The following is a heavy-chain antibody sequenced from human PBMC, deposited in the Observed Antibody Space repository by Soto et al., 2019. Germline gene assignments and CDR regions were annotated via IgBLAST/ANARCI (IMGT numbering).Heavy chain of an antibody. Sequence: QVQLQESGPGLVKPSQTLSLTCTVSGGSISSGDYYWSWIRQPPGKGLEWIGYIYYSGSTYYNPSLTRRVTISVDTSKIQFSLKLSSVTAADTAVYYCARAQGSGFLVSWGQGTLVTVSS. D-gene: IGHD3-10*01. J-gene: IGHJ4*02. CDR1: GGSISSGDYY. CDR2: IYYSGST. CDR3: ARAQGSGFLVS. V-gene: IGHV4-30-4*01.